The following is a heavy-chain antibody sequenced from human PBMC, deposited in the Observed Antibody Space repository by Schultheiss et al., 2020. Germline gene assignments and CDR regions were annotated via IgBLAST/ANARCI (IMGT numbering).Heavy chain of an antibody. CDR3: ATGEGVPAAIRSGYYYMDV. CDR2: IYYTGRT. Sequence: SETLSLTFTVSGGSVSGDYWSWIRQPPGKGLEWIGNIYYTGRTNYSPSLESRVTMSIDPSRNQFSLKLTSIIAADTAVYYCATGEGVPAAIRSGYYYMDVWGKGTTVTVSS. V-gene: IGHV4-59*08. D-gene: IGHD2-2*01. J-gene: IGHJ6*03. CDR1: GGSVSGDY.